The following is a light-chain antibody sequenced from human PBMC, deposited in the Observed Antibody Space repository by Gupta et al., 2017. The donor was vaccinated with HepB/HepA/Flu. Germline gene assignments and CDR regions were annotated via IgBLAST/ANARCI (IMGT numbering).Light chain of an antibody. CDR1: SGDVGAYNY. CDR3: SAYTRTFSLV. CDR2: DVN. Sequence: QSALTQPASVSGSPGQSIAVSCTGTSGDVGAYNYVSWYQQHPGQAPKLIIYDVNTRPSGVSNRFSGSKSGNTAYLTISGLQAEDEAHYYCSAYTRTFSLVFGGGTKVTVL. J-gene: IGLJ2*01. V-gene: IGLV2-14*01.